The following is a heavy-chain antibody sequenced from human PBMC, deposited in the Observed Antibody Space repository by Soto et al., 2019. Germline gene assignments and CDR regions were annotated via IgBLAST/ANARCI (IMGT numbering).Heavy chain of an antibody. CDR1: GYTFNRHD. J-gene: IGHJ3*02. Sequence: QVQLVQSGAEVKRSGASVRISCKASGYTFNRHDINWVRQATGQGPEWIGWMNPNSGNTGYAQKFQGRVTMTRDSSITTAYMDLSSLTSEDTAIYYCAREGLYGSIQDNTFDIWGQGTMVGVSS. CDR3: AREGLYGSIQDNTFDI. D-gene: IGHD6-19*01. V-gene: IGHV1-8*01. CDR2: MNPNSGNT.